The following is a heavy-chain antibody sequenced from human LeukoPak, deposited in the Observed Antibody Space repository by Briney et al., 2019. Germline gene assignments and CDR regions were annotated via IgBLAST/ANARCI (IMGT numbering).Heavy chain of an antibody. D-gene: IGHD3-10*01. CDR3: ARGKRVWFGELMTSFSYFYIDV. J-gene: IGHJ6*03. V-gene: IGHV4-34*01. CDR2: IDQGGRT. CDR1: GGSFSDYL. Sequence: SETLSLTCAVNGGSFSDYLWTWIRQSPGKGLEWIGEIDQGGRTNFNPSLKSRVTISADRSKYHFSLTLRSVTAADTAVYYCARGKRVWFGELMTSFSYFYIDVWGRGTTVIVSS.